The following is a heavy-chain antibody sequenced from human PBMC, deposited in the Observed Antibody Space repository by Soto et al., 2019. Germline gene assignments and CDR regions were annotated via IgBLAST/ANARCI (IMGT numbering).Heavy chain of an antibody. J-gene: IGHJ4*02. V-gene: IGHV3-74*01. CDR1: GFPFSDYW. D-gene: IGHD6-19*01. CDR3: ARLNSGWYDY. Sequence: EVQLVESGGGVVQPGGSLRLSCAASGFPFSDYWMHWVRQAPGKGLVWVSRIKGDATYTNYADFVKGRFTISRDNAKNTLYLQINSLRAEDTAVYYCARLNSGWYDYWGQGTLVTVSS. CDR2: IKGDATYT.